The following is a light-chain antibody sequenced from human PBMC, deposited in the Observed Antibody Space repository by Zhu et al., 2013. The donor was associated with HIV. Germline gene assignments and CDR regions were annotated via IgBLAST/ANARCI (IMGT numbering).Light chain of an antibody. CDR3: QQSYSTPRT. V-gene: IGKV1-33*01. CDR1: QDISNY. J-gene: IGKJ2*01. Sequence: DIQMTQSPSSLSASVGDRVTITCQASQDISNYLNWYQQKPGKAPKLLIYDASNLETGVPSRFSGSGSGTDFTFTISSLQPEDIATYYCQQSYSTPRTFGQGTKLEIK. CDR2: DAS.